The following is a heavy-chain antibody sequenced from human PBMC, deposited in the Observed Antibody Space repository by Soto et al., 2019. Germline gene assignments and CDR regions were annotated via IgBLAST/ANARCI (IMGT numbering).Heavy chain of an antibody. CDR2: ISSSGSTI. D-gene: IGHD3-9*01. CDR1: GFTFSDYY. J-gene: IGHJ3*02. V-gene: IGHV3-11*01. CDR3: ARGFEGTDYDILTGTASAAFDI. Sequence: GGSLRLSCAASGFTFSDYYMSWIRQAPGKGLEWVSYISSSGSTIYYADSVKGRFTISRDNAKNSLYLQMNSLRAEDTAVYYCARGFEGTDYDILTGTASAAFDIWGQGTMVTVSS.